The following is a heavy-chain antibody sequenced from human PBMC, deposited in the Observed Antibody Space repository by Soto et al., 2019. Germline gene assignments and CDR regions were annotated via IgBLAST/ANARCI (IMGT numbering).Heavy chain of an antibody. D-gene: IGHD3-9*01. Sequence: GASAKVSCKASGYTFTSYAMHWVRQAPGQRLEWMGWINAGNGNTKYSQKFQGRVTITRDTSASTAYMELSSLRSEDTAVYYCASPVDYDILTGYPPYYYYYGMDVWGQGTTVTVSS. J-gene: IGHJ6*02. CDR1: GYTFTSYA. CDR2: INAGNGNT. CDR3: ASPVDYDILTGYPPYYYYYGMDV. V-gene: IGHV1-3*01.